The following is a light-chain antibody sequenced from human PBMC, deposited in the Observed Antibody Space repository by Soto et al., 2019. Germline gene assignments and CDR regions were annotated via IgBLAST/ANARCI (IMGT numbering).Light chain of an antibody. Sequence: EVVLTQSPAALSVSPGERATLSCRASQSVHSNLAWYQQKPGPAPSLLISYASTRATGIPARFSGSWYGTEFTLTISRLQSEDFVFYYCQRYSNCPPTFGPGTIVEIK. CDR2: YAS. J-gene: IGKJ3*01. CDR1: QSVHSN. CDR3: QRYSNCPPT. V-gene: IGKV3-15*01.